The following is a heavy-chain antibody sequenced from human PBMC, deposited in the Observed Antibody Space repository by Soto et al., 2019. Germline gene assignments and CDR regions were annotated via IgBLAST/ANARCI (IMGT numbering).Heavy chain of an antibody. V-gene: IGHV4-4*07. Sequence: QVQLQESGPGLVKPSETLSLTCTVSGGSISSYYWSWIRQPAGKGLEWIGRIYTSGSTNYNPSLKSRVTMSVDTSKNQFSLKLSSVTAADTAVYYCARDTRPSRRGDYYYYGMDVWGQGTTVTVSS. CDR1: GGSISSYY. J-gene: IGHJ6*02. CDR3: ARDTRPSRRGDYYYYGMDV. CDR2: IYTSGST. D-gene: IGHD5-12*01.